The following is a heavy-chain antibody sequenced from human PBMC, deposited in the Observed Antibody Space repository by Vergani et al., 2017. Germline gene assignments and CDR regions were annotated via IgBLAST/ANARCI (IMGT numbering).Heavy chain of an antibody. V-gene: IGHV3-30*19. J-gene: IGHJ4*02. CDR3: ARGAGSFDY. CDR2: IWYDGSNK. CDR1: GFRFSSYG. D-gene: IGHD2-15*01. Sequence: QVQLVESGGGVVQPGRSLRLSCAASGFRFSSYGMNWVRQAPGKGLEWVAVIWYDGSNKYYADSVKGRFTISRDNSKNTLYLQMNSLRAEDTAVYYCARGAGSFDYWGQGTLVTVSS.